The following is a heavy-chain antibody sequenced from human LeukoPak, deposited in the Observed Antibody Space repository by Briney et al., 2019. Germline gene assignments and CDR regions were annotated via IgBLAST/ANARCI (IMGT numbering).Heavy chain of an antibody. V-gene: IGHV4-61*02. CDR1: GGSISSGTYY. CDR3: AIHPDLDSPRRKHYFDY. CDR2: FYSGGST. J-gene: IGHJ4*02. Sequence: SETLSLTCTVSGGSISSGTYYWSWIRQPAGKGLEWIGRFYSGGSTNYNPSLKSRVTISVDTSKNQFSLKLSSVTAADTAVYYCAIHPDLDSPRRKHYFDYWGQGTLVTVSS. D-gene: IGHD3/OR15-3a*01.